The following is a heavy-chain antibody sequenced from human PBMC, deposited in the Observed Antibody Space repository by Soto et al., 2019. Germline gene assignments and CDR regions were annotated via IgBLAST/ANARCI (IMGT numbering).Heavy chain of an antibody. CDR2: ISYDSTKT. CDR1: GFTFNSYG. J-gene: IGHJ6*02. CDR3: XRTRRAWSDFHYYSLDV. V-gene: IGHV3-30*03. Sequence: GGSLRLPCAASGFTFNSYGMHWVRQGPGNGLEWVAFISYDSTKTYYADSVKGRFTISRDNSNSALYVQMNSLTGEDTAVYYCXRTRRAWSDFHYYSLDVWGQGTTVTVSS. D-gene: IGHD2-8*02.